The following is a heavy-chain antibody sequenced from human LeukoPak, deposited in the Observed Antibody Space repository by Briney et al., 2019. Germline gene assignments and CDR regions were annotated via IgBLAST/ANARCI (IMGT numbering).Heavy chain of an antibody. CDR3: AKSYCSGGSCYSSIDY. Sequence: ASVKVSCKASGYTFTNYYMHWVRQAPGQGLEWMGIINPSGGSTTYAQKFQGRVTITADKSTSTAYMELSSLRSEDTAVYYCAKSYCSGGSCYSSIDYWGQGTLVTVSS. V-gene: IGHV1-46*01. J-gene: IGHJ4*02. CDR2: INPSGGST. D-gene: IGHD2-15*01. CDR1: GYTFTNYY.